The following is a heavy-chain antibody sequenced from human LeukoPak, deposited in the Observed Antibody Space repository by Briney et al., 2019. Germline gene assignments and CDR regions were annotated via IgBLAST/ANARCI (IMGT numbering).Heavy chain of an antibody. CDR1: GFTFNDAW. Sequence: GGSLRLSYAASGFTFNDAWMSWGRQAPGKGLEWVGRIKSKTDGGTTDYAAPVKGRFTISRDDSKNMVYLQMNSLKTEDTAVYYCTTRKYYDSSGFDYWGQGILVTVSS. CDR3: TTRKYYDSSGFDY. CDR2: IKSKTDGGTT. D-gene: IGHD3-22*01. J-gene: IGHJ4*02. V-gene: IGHV3-15*01.